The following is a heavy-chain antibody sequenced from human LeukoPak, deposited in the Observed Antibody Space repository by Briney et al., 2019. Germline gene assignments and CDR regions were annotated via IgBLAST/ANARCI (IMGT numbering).Heavy chain of an antibody. J-gene: IGHJ4*02. CDR1: GYTFTVYF. V-gene: IGHV1-2*02. CDR3: TKESKAVETAGLGY. D-gene: IGHD5-18*01. Sequence: GASVKVSCKASGYTFTVYFMHWVRQAPGQGLEWMGWINCNTGDTRYAQNFQGRVTMTRDTSITTVYMELSGLRSDDTAVYYCTKESKAVETAGLGYWGQGSLVTVSS. CDR2: INCNTGDT.